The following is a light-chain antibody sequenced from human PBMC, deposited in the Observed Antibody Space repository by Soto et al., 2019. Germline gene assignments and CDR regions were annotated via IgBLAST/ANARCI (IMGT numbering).Light chain of an antibody. Sequence: QSALTQPASVSGSPGQSITISCTGTSSDFGGYNYVSWYQQHPGKAPKLMIYDVSNRPSGVSNRFSDSKSGNTASLTISGLQAEDEADYYCSSYTSSSTLYVFVTGTKVTVL. V-gene: IGLV2-14*01. CDR3: SSYTSSSTLYV. J-gene: IGLJ1*01. CDR2: DVS. CDR1: SSDFGGYNY.